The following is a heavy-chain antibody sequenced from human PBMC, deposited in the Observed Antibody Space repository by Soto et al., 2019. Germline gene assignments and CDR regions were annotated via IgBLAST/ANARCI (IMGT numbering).Heavy chain of an antibody. J-gene: IGHJ1*01. CDR3: AREGGYYYPGH. CDR2: IWYDGSNK. D-gene: IGHD3-22*01. CDR1: GFTFSSYG. Sequence: GGSLRLSCAASGFTFSSYGMHWVRQAPGKGLEWVAVIWYDGSNKYYADSVKGRFTISRDNSKNTLYLQMNSLRAEDTAVYYCAREGGYYYPGHWGQGTLVTVSS. V-gene: IGHV3-33*01.